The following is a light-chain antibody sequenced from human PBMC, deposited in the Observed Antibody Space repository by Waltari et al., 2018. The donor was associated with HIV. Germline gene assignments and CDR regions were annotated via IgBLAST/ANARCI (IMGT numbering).Light chain of an antibody. CDR3: SAYSPRGFVV. CDR2: DDA. Sequence: SALTPPASVSGSPAQSIPISCSGPTTDICRLTFFSGYPQIPGRPPKLIIFDDASRPSGISVRFSGSESSDAASLTISTLRTEDEADYFCSAYSPRGFVVFGGGTKVSVL. V-gene: IGLV2-14*03. CDR1: TTDICRLTF. J-gene: IGLJ3*02.